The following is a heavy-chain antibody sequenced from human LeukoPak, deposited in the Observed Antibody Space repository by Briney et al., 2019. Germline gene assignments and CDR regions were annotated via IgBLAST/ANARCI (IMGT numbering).Heavy chain of an antibody. J-gene: IGHJ4*02. CDR1: GGSISSSSYY. V-gene: IGHV4-39*01. Sequence: SETLSLTCTVSGGSISSSSYYWGWIRQPPGKGLEWIGSIYYSGSTYYNPSLKSRVTISVDTSKNQFSLKLSSVTAADTAVYYCARHSPNVPQGKFDYWGQGTLVTVSS. D-gene: IGHD3-16*01. CDR3: ARHSPNVPQGKFDY. CDR2: IYYSGST.